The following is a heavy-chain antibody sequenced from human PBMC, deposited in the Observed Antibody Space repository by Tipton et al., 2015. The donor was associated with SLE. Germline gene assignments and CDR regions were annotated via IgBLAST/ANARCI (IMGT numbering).Heavy chain of an antibody. D-gene: IGHD6-13*01. J-gene: IGHJ4*02. CDR1: GGSISSGSYY. CDR2: IYTSGST. CDR3: AREGMAAAGTPPFGY. V-gene: IGHV4-61*02. Sequence: TLSLTCTVSGGSISSGSYYWSWIRQPAGKGLEWIGRIYTSGSTNYNPSLKSRVTISVDTSKNQFSLKLSSVTAADTAVYYCAREGMAAAGTPPFGYWGQGTLVTVSS.